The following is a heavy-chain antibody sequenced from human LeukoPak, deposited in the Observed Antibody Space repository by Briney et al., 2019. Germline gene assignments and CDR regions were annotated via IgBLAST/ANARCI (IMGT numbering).Heavy chain of an antibody. D-gene: IGHD1-7*01. V-gene: IGHV3-66*02. Sequence: PGGSLRLSCVVSGFTVSSNYMSWVRQAPGKGLEWVSVIYNSGSTHYADSVKGRFTISRDNSKNTLYLQMNSLGAEDTAVYYCARRTKLGNIDYWGQGTLVTVSS. J-gene: IGHJ4*02. CDR3: ARRTKLGNIDY. CDR1: GFTVSSNY. CDR2: IYNSGST.